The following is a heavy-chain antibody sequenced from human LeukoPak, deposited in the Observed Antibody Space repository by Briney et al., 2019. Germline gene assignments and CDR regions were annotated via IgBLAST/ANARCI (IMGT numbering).Heavy chain of an antibody. J-gene: IGHJ4*02. CDR3: ARRRAERGFYFFDS. D-gene: IGHD1-1*01. V-gene: IGHV4-39*01. CDR1: GGSIISYNYY. Sequence: SETMSLTCTVSGGSIISYNYYWGWIRQPPGKGLEWIGIIHHSGSTSYNPSLPSRVTISVDTSKNQFSLTLSSVTAADTAVYYCARRRAERGFYFFDSWGQGILVIVSS. CDR2: IHHSGST.